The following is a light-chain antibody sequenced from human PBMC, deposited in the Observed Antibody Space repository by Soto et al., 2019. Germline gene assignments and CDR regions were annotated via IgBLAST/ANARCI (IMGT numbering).Light chain of an antibody. CDR1: SDDIGGYDY. CDR2: EVN. V-gene: IGLV2-8*01. CDR3: SSYAVKKNFVV. Sequence: QSALPQTPSASGSPGQSVTISCTGSSDDIGGYDYVSWYQHRPGRTPKLIIYEVNKRPSGVPDRFSGSKSGNTASLTVSGLQAEDGADYYCSSYAVKKNFVVFGSGTKLTVL. J-gene: IGLJ1*01.